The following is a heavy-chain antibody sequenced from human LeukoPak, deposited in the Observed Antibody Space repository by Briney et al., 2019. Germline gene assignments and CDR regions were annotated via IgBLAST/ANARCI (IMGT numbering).Heavy chain of an antibody. CDR1: GFTFEDYG. Sequence: GGSLRLSCAASGFTFEDYGMNWVRQAPGKGLEWVSDINGNGGSTGYADSVKGRFTISRDNAKNSLYLQMNSLRAEDTALYYCARDRGSSWYIPFDYWGQGTLVTVSS. CDR2: INGNGGST. V-gene: IGHV3-20*04. J-gene: IGHJ4*02. CDR3: ARDRGSSWYIPFDY. D-gene: IGHD6-13*01.